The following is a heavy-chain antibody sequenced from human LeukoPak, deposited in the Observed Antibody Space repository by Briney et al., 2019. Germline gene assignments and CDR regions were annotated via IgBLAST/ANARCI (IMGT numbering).Heavy chain of an antibody. D-gene: IGHD6-19*01. CDR3: ARSLDGWYSYFDS. Sequence: ASVKVSCKASGYTFTGSYIHWVRQAPGQGLEWMGWIDPKSGRTRFAQQFQGRVTMTRDTPISTAYMELSRLRSGDTAVYYCARSLDGWYSYFDSWGQGTLVTVSS. CDR2: IDPKSGRT. CDR1: GYTFTGSY. V-gene: IGHV1-2*02. J-gene: IGHJ4*02.